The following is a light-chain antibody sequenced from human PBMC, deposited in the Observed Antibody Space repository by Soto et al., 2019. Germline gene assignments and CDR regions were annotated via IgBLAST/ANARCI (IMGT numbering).Light chain of an antibody. J-gene: IGLJ3*02. V-gene: IGLV2-8*01. Sequence: QSALTQPPSVSGSPGQSVTISCTGTASDVGAYDYVSWYQQHQGKAPKLIIYEVTKRPSGVPDRFSGSKSGNTASLTVSGLQADDEADYHCYSYSGPNIVDVFCGGTKLTVL. CDR1: ASDVGAYDY. CDR2: EVT. CDR3: YSYSGPNIVDV.